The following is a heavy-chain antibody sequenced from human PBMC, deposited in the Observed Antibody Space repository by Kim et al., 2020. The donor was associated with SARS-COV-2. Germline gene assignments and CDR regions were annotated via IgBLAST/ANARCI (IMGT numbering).Heavy chain of an antibody. V-gene: IGHV3-23*01. J-gene: IGHJ4*02. D-gene: IGHD3-16*01. CDR2: IEGSGGTT. CDR1: GFTFRSYA. Sequence: GGSLRLSCAVSGFTFRSYAMTWVRQAPGKGLEWVSSIEGSGGTTKSADSVKGRFTITRDNSKSTLSLQMNSLGVEDTAIYYCGQGGGYWGQGTLVTVSS. CDR3: GQGGGY.